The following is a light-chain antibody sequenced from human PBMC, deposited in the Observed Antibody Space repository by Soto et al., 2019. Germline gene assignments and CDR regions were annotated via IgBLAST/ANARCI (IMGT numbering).Light chain of an antibody. V-gene: IGKV3-20*01. Sequence: EIVLTQYPGTLSLSPGERGTLSCRASQSVSRTYLAWYQQNPGQAPRLLIYGASSRATGIPDRFSGSGSGTDFTLTISRLEPEDFAVYFCQQYGSSSYTFGQGTKLEIK. CDR2: GAS. CDR3: QQYGSSSYT. CDR1: QSVSRTY. J-gene: IGKJ2*01.